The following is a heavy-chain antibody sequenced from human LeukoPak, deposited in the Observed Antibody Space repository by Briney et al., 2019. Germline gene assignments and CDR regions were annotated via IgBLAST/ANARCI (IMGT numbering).Heavy chain of an antibody. J-gene: IGHJ5*02. D-gene: IGHD3-9*01. V-gene: IGHV3-49*04. CDR2: IRSKAYGGTT. CDR3: TRATDYYDILTGYT. Sequence: GGSLRLSCTASGFTFGDYAMSWVHQAPGKGLEWVGFIRSKAYGGTTEYAASVKGRFTISRDDSKSIAYLQMNSLKTEDTAVYYCTRATDYYDILTGYTWGQGTLVTVSS. CDR1: GFTFGDYA.